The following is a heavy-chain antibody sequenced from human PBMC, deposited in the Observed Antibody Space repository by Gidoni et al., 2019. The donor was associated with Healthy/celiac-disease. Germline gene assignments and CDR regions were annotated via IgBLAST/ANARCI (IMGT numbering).Heavy chain of an antibody. Sequence: EVQLLESGGGLVQPGGSLRLSCAASGFTLSSYAMSWVRQAPGKGLEWVSAISGSGGSTYYADSVKGRFTISRDNSKNTLYLQMNILSAEDTAVYYCANYRELLDAGSLDYWGQGTLVTVSS. J-gene: IGHJ4*02. CDR2: ISGSGGST. V-gene: IGHV3-23*01. D-gene: IGHD1-26*01. CDR3: ANYRELLDAGSLDY. CDR1: GFTLSSYA.